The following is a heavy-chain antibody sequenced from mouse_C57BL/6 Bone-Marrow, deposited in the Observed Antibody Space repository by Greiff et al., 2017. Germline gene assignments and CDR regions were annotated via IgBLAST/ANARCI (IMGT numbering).Heavy chain of an antibody. CDR1: GYTFTSYW. CDR2: IYPGSGST. CDR3: APMISYYFDY. Sequence: VKLQQPGAELVKPGASVKMSCKASGYTFTSYWITWVKQRPGQGLEWIGDIYPGSGSTNYNEKFKSKATLTVATSSSTAYMQLSSLTSEDSAVYYFAPMISYYFDYWGQGTTLTVSS. D-gene: IGHD2-3*01. J-gene: IGHJ2*01. V-gene: IGHV1-55*01.